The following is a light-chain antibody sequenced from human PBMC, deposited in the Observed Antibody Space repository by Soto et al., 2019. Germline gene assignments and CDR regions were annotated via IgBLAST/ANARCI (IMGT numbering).Light chain of an antibody. CDR2: KAS. Sequence: DIQMTQSPSTLSASVGDRVTITCRASQSISSWLAWYQQKPGKAPKLLIYKASNLESGVPSRFSGSGSGTEFTLTSSSLQADDCATYYCQQYNSNPLTFGGGTKVEIK. CDR1: QSISSW. CDR3: QQYNSNPLT. J-gene: IGKJ4*01. V-gene: IGKV1-5*03.